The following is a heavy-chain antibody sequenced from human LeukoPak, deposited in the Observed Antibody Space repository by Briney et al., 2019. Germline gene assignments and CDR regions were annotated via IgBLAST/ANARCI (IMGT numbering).Heavy chain of an antibody. CDR2: IYNSGST. CDR3: ARGGSTGFDY. Sequence: SETLSLTCAVSDYSIRSGGYSWNWIRQPPGKGLEWIGYIYNSGSTNYNPSLKSRVTISVDTSKNQFSLKLSSVTAADTAVYYCARGGSTGFDYWGQGTLVTVSS. J-gene: IGHJ4*02. D-gene: IGHD2-2*01. V-gene: IGHV4-30-4*07. CDR1: DYSIRSGGYS.